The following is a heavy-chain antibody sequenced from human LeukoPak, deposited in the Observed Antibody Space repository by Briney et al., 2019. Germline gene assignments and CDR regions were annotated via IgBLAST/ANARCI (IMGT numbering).Heavy chain of an antibody. V-gene: IGHV4-38-2*02. J-gene: IGHJ5*02. CDR3: ARVGKQWLVLRGWFDP. Sequence: SETLSLTCTVSGYSISSGYYWGWIRQPPGKGLEWIGSIYHSGSTYYNPSLKSRVTISVDTSKNQFSLKLSSVTAADTAVYYCARVGKQWLVLRGWFDPWGQGTLVTVSS. D-gene: IGHD6-19*01. CDR2: IYHSGST. CDR1: GYSISSGYY.